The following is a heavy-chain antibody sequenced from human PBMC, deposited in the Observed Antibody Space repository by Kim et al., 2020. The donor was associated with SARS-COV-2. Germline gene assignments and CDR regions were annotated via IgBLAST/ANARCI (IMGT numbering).Heavy chain of an antibody. V-gene: IGHV3-15*01. CDR3: TTERGWFGELLWGI. Sequence: GGSLRLSCAASGFTFSNAWMSWVRQAPGKGLEWVGRIKSKTDGGTTDYAAPVKGRFTISRDDSKNTLYLQMNSLKTEDTAVYYCTTERGWFGELLWGIWDQGTLVTVSS. D-gene: IGHD3-10*01. CDR1: GFTFSNAW. J-gene: IGHJ4*02. CDR2: IKSKTDGGTT.